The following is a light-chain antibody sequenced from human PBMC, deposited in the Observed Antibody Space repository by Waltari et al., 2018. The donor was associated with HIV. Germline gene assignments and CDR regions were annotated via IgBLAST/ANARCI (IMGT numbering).Light chain of an antibody. V-gene: IGLV1-47*01. J-gene: IGLJ3*02. CDR2: KNN. Sequence: QPVVTQPPSASGTPGQRVTISCSGSDSNIGRTYVYWYQDLPVTAPKLLIYKNNQRSSGVPDRFSGSKSDTSASLAISGLRSEDEADYYCASWDDNLNSWVFGGGTKLTVL. CDR3: ASWDDNLNSWV. CDR1: DSNIGRTY.